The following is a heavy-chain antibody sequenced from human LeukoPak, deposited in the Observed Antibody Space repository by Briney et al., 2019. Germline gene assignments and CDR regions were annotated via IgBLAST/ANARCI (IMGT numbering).Heavy chain of an antibody. CDR3: ARHREGYDILTGYYRRGAFDI. Sequence: SETLSLTCTVSGGSISSYYWSWIRQPPGKGLEWIGYIYYSGSTNYNPSLKSRVTISVDTSKNQFSLKLSSVTAADTAVYYCARHREGYDILTGYYRRGAFDIWGQGTMVTVSS. D-gene: IGHD3-9*01. CDR1: GGSISSYY. CDR2: IYYSGST. V-gene: IGHV4-59*08. J-gene: IGHJ3*02.